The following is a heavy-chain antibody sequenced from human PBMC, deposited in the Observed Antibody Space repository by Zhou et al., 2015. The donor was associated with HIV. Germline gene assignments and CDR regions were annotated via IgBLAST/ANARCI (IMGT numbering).Heavy chain of an antibody. CDR2: IRGSGYDA. CDR1: GFTFNKYA. V-gene: IGHV3-23*04. D-gene: IGHD3-3*01. J-gene: IGHJ4*02. Sequence: EVQLVESGGGLVQPGRSLRLSCVGSGFTFNKYAMSWVRQAPGKSLQWVAGIRGSGYDAYYAASVKGRFTISRDNAKNTVFLQMASLTVADTAVYFCAKLDYDFWSGYYRYFDSWGQGTLVTVSS. CDR3: AKLDYDFWSGYYRYFDS.